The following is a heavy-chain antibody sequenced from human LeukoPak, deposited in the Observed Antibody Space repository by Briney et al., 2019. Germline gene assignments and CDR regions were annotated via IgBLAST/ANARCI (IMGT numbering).Heavy chain of an antibody. CDR1: GGSFSGYY. J-gene: IGHJ5*02. V-gene: IGHV4-34*01. CDR2: INHSGST. CDR3: ARVSGYYPSWFDP. Sequence: SETLSLTCAVYGGSFSGYYWSWIRQPPGKGLEWIGEINHSGSTNYNPSLKSRVTISVDTSKNQFSLKLSSVTAADTAVYYCARVSGYYPSWFDPWGQGTLVTVSS. D-gene: IGHD3-22*01.